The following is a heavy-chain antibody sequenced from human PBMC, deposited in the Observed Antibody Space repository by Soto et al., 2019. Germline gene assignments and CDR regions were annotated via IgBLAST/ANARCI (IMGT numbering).Heavy chain of an antibody. Sequence: PSETLSLTCAVYGGSFSGYYWSWIRQPPGKGLEYIGYIYYSGSTYYTPSLRGRLTISMDSSKNQLSLRLTSVTAADTAVYFCARGERWLQFSANYWGRGTLVTVSS. CDR2: IYYSGST. V-gene: IGHV4-30-4*08. D-gene: IGHD1-26*01. CDR3: ARGERWLQFSANY. CDR1: GGSFSGYY. J-gene: IGHJ4*02.